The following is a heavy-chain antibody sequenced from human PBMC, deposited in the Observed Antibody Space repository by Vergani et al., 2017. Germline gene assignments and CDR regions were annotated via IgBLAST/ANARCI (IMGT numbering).Heavy chain of an antibody. V-gene: IGHV4-39*01. J-gene: IGHJ5*02. CDR2: IFYSGST. Sequence: QLQLQESGPGLVKPSETLSLSCTVSGGSISSSGYFWAWIRQTPGKGLEWIGSIFYSGSTYYNPSLKSRVTISVDTSKNQFSLKLSSVTAADTAVYYCARRLGTVRGIIVGXFDPWGQGTLVTVSS. D-gene: IGHD3-10*01. CDR1: GGSISSSGYF. CDR3: ARRLGTVRGIIVGXFDP.